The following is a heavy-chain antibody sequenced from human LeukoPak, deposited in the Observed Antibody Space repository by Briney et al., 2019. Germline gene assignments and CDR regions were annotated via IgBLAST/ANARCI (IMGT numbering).Heavy chain of an antibody. Sequence: SETLSPTCTVSDGSISSSSYYWAWIRQPPGKGLEIIGNIYYTGSTYYNTSLKSRVTIFVDTPKNQFSLNLSSVTAADTAVYYCASLWFGEYFDYWGQGALVTVSS. D-gene: IGHD3-10*01. V-gene: IGHV4-39*01. J-gene: IGHJ4*02. CDR3: ASLWFGEYFDY. CDR1: DGSISSSSYY. CDR2: IYYTGST.